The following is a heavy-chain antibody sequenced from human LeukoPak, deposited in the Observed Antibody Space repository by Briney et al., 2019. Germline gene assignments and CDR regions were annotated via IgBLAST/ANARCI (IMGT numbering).Heavy chain of an antibody. CDR2: INHSGGST. D-gene: IGHD1-26*01. CDR3: AQGRVVGGAGGRTLRFAP. Sequence: ASVKVSCKASGYTFTSYYMHWVRQAPGQGLEWVGIINHSGGSTRYAQKFEGRVTMTSDMSTCKVYMELSNVRSEDTALGYCAQGRVVGGAGGRTLRFAPWGQQTVVSVS. V-gene: IGHV1-46*01. CDR1: GYTFTSYY. J-gene: IGHJ5*02.